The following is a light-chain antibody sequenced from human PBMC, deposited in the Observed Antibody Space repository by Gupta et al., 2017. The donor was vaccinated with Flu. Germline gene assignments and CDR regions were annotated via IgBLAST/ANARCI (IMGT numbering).Light chain of an antibody. Sequence: KGTISCAGSSSKIGRNYVSWYLQHTRASPMLMVYEYKRVLLRSPEGISRTECGTTASLNITGVQAGDEADYYWKSRDSRGSNGVFGGGTKMTVL. CDR3: KSRDSRGSNGV. CDR1: SSKIGRNY. CDR2: EYK. V-gene: IGLV1-51*01. J-gene: IGLJ2*01.